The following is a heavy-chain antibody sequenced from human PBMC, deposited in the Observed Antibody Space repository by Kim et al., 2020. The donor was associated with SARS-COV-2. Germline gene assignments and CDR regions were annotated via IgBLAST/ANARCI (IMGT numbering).Heavy chain of an antibody. V-gene: IGHV3-7*01. CDR2: VNHDGSEE. CDR3: SRDTDPDCTATVNCPISALDV. J-gene: IGHJ3*01. CDR1: GFRFSRYW. Sequence: GGSLRLSCGASGFRFSRYWMSWVRQTPEKGLEWVASVNHDGSEEKYVDSVKGRFVISRDNAKNSVYLQLNSLRVEDTAVYYCSRDTDPDCTATVNCPISALDVWGRGTEIIVSS. D-gene: IGHD4-4*01.